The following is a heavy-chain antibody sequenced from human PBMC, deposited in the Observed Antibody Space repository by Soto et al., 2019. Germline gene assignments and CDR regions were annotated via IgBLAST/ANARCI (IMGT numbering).Heavy chain of an antibody. CDR3: ARDRDIVVVPAALGGWFDP. CDR2: IIPIFGTA. J-gene: IGHJ5*02. D-gene: IGHD2-2*01. Sequence: QVQLVQSGAEVKKPGSSVKVSCKASGGTFSSYAISWVRQAPGQGLEWMGGIIPIFGTANYAQKFQGRVTITAGESTSTAYMELSSLRSEDTAVYYCARDRDIVVVPAALGGWFDPWGQGTLVTVSS. CDR1: GGTFSSYA. V-gene: IGHV1-69*01.